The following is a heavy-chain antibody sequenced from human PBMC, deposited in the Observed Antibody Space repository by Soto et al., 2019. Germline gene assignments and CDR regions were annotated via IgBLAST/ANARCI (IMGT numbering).Heavy chain of an antibody. Sequence: SETLSLTCTVSGDSISSGDYYWSWIRQPPGKGLEWIGYIYYSGSTYYNPSLKSRVTISVDTSKNQFSLKLSSVTAADTAVYSCASLYVSSGYYPNWFDPWGQGTLVTVSS. D-gene: IGHD3-22*01. CDR2: IYYSGST. CDR1: GDSISSGDYY. CDR3: ASLYVSSGYYPNWFDP. V-gene: IGHV4-30-4*01. J-gene: IGHJ5*02.